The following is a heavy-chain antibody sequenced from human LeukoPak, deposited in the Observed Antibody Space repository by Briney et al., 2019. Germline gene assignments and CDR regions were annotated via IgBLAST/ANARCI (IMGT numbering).Heavy chain of an antibody. CDR3: ARAWGDILTGYYQYYYYGMDV. Sequence: PSEALSLTCTVSGGSISGYYWSWIRQPPGKGLEWIGEINHSGSTNYNPSLKSRVTISVDTSKNQFSLKLSSVTAADTAVYYCARAWGDILTGYYQYYYYGMDVWGQGTTVTVSS. CDR1: GGSISGYY. J-gene: IGHJ6*02. CDR2: INHSGST. D-gene: IGHD3-9*01. V-gene: IGHV4-34*01.